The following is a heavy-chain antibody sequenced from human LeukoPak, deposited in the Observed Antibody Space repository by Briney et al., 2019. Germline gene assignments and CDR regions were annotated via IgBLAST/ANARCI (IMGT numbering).Heavy chain of an antibody. J-gene: IGHJ4*02. CDR1: GASINSSQYY. Sequence: SETLSLTCAVSGASINSSQYYWGWIRQPPGKGLEWIGTMYYSGSTYYNPSLKSRVTISVDTSKNQFFLNLSSVTAADTAVYYCARQREQYIDFWGQGTLVTVSS. V-gene: IGHV4-39*01. D-gene: IGHD1-26*01. CDR2: MYYSGST. CDR3: ARQREQYIDF.